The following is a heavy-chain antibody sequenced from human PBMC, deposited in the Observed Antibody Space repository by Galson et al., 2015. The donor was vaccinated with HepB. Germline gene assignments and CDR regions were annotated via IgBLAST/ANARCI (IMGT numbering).Heavy chain of an antibody. J-gene: IGHJ5*02. CDR2: FDPEDGET. Sequence: SVKVSCKVSGYTLTELSMHWVRQAPGKGLEWMGGFDPEDGETIYAQKFQGRVTMTEDTSTDTAYMELSSLRSEDTAVYYCATDVHDSSGYLGGWFDPWGQGTLVTVSS. CDR3: ATDVHDSSGYLGGWFDP. D-gene: IGHD3-22*01. V-gene: IGHV1-24*01. CDR1: GYTLTELS.